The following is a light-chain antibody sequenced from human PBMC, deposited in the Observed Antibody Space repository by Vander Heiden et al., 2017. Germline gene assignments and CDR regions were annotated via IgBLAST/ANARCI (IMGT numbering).Light chain of an antibody. J-gene: IGKJ1*01. CDR3: QQYNSYSEA. Sequence: DIQMTQSPSTLSASVGDRVTITCRASQSISSWLAWYQQKPGKAPKLLIYKASSLESGVPSRFSGSGSGTEFTLPISSLQPADFATYYCQQYNSYSEAFGQGTKVEIK. V-gene: IGKV1-5*03. CDR1: QSISSW. CDR2: KAS.